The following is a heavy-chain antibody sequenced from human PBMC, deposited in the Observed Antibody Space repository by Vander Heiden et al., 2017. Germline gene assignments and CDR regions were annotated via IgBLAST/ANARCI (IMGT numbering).Heavy chain of an antibody. Sequence: EVQLVESGGDLVKPGGSLRLSCAASGSIFRRAWMTWVRQAPGKGLEWVGNIKSKTDGETTDYAAPVKGRFTISRDDSENTLYLQMNGLKAEDTAVYYCATSPGYYHTSPFDYWGQGTLVTVSS. CDR3: ATSPGYYHTSPFDY. J-gene: IGHJ4*02. V-gene: IGHV3-15*01. D-gene: IGHD3-22*01. CDR1: GSIFRRAW. CDR2: IKSKTDGETT.